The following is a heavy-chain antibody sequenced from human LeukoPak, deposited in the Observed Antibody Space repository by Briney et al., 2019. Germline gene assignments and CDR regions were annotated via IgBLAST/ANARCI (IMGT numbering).Heavy chain of an antibody. Sequence: GASVKVSCKASGYTFTSYYMHWVRQAPGQGLEWMGIINPSGGSTSYAQKFQGRVTMTRDMSTSTVYMELSSLRSEDTAVYYCARSPHRYCSGGSCYDLNWFGPWGQGTLVTVSS. J-gene: IGHJ5*02. D-gene: IGHD2-15*01. CDR1: GYTFTSYY. CDR3: ARSPHRYCSGGSCYDLNWFGP. V-gene: IGHV1-46*01. CDR2: INPSGGST.